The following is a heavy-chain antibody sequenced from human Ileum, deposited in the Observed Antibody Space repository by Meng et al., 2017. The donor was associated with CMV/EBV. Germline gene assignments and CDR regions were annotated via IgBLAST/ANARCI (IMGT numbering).Heavy chain of an antibody. CDR1: GGSISSSLYY. J-gene: IGHJ4*02. V-gene: IGHV4-39*07. CDR3: ARDSTYPSGLDY. CDR2: ISYSGTA. Sequence: LHLQGSGPGLVRPSETLSLTCTVPGGSISSSLYYWGWIRQPPGKGLEWIGTISYSGTAFYNLSLKSRVAISIDTSKFQFSLKLSSVTATDTAVYYCARDSTYPSGLDYWGQGTLVTVSS. D-gene: IGHD3-10*01.